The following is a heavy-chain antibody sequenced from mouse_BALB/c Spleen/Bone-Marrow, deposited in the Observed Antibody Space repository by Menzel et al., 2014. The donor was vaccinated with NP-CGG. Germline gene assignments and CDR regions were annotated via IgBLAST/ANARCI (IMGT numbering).Heavy chain of an antibody. J-gene: IGHJ2*01. V-gene: IGHV7-3*02. CDR3: ARDRGGLLFDY. Sequence: EVQLVESGGGLVQPGGSLRLSCATSGFTFTDYYMNWVRQPPGKALEWLGFIRNKASGYTTEYSASVKGRFTISRDNSQSILYLQMNTLRAEDSATYYCARDRGGLLFDYWGQGTTLTVSS. D-gene: IGHD1-1*01. CDR1: GFTFTDYY. CDR2: IRNKASGYTT.